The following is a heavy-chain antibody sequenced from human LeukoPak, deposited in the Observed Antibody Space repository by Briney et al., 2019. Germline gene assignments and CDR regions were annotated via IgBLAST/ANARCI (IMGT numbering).Heavy chain of an antibody. CDR3: ARAQGYT. Sequence: PSETLSLTCAVYGGSFSGYYWSWIRQPPGKGLEWIGYIYNSGGTTYNPSLKSRVTISVDTSKNQFSLKLNSVTAADTAVYYCARAQGYTWGQGILVTVSS. CDR1: GGSFSGYY. V-gene: IGHV4-59*01. D-gene: IGHD6-13*01. J-gene: IGHJ5*02. CDR2: IYNSGGT.